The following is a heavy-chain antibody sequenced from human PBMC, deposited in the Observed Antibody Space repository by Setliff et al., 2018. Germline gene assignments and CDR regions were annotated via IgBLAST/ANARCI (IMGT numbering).Heavy chain of an antibody. D-gene: IGHD3-22*01. CDR1: GFSLSTYGVS. CDR2: IYWDDDK. V-gene: IGHV2-5*02. Sequence: VSGPTLVNPTQTLTLTCTFSGFSLSTYGVSVGWIRQPPGKALEWLALIYWDDDKRYSPSLKSRVTITKDTSKNQVVLTMTGMDPVDAATYYCARTFYYDDRGSNRLLYYFDYWGQGALVTVSS. CDR3: ARTFYYDDRGSNRLLYYFDY. J-gene: IGHJ4*02.